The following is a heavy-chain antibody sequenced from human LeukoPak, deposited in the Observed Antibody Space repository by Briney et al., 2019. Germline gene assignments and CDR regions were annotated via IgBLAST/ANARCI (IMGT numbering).Heavy chain of an antibody. Sequence: SETLSLTCTVSGGSISSYYWSWIRQPPGKGLEWIGYIYYSGSTNYNPSLKSRVTISVDTSKNQFSLNLTSVTAADTAVYFCAREWGFWGQGTLVTVSS. CDR1: GGSISSYY. CDR3: AREWGF. V-gene: IGHV4-59*12. D-gene: IGHD3-16*01. CDR2: IYYSGST. J-gene: IGHJ4*02.